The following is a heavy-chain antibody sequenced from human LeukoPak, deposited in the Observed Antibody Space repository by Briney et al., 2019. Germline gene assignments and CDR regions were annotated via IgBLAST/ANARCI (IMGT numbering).Heavy chain of an antibody. V-gene: IGHV3-66*01. CDR3: AREVGGGASGQ. CDR1: GFTFSSYS. J-gene: IGHJ4*02. D-gene: IGHD3-16*01. Sequence: GGSLRLSCAASGFTFSSYSMSWVRQVPGKGLEWVSVIYSDGTISYADSVKGRFTISRDNSENTLYLQMNSLRVEDTAVYYCAREVGGGASGQWGQGTLVTVSS. CDR2: IYSDGTI.